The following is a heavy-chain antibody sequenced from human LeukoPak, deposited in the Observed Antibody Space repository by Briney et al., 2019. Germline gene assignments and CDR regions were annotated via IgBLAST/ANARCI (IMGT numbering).Heavy chain of an antibody. J-gene: IGHJ6*01. CDR2: INHSGST. CDR3: RYYGSGNLPGGMDV. D-gene: IGHD3-10*01. V-gene: IGHV4-34*01. CDR1: GGSFSGYY. Sequence: PSETLSLTCAVYGGSFSGYYWSWIRQPPGKGLEWIGEINHSGSTNYNPSLKSRVTISVDTSKNQFSLKVSSVTAADTAVYYCRYYGSGNLPGGMDVRSQGTTVTVSS.